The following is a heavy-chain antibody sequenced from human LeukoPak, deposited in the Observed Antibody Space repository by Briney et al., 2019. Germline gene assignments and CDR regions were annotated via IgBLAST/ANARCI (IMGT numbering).Heavy chain of an antibody. J-gene: IGHJ4*02. CDR3: ARIPPRSGGSEPTNHIDY. D-gene: IGHD2-8*02. V-gene: IGHV3-23*01. CDR1: GFTFSNYA. CDR2: ISDSGNAA. Sequence: PGGSLRLSCEASGFTFSNYAMSWVRQAPGKGLEWVSAISDSGNAAYSADSVQGRFTISRDNSKNAVFLQMNSLRVAATAVYYCARIPPRSGGSEPTNHIDYWGRGTLVTVSS.